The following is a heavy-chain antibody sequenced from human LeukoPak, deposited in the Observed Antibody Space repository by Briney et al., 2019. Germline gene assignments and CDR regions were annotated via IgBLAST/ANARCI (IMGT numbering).Heavy chain of an antibody. CDR1: GFTFSSYA. CDR3: AKAVRGYSSSSDY. V-gene: IGHV3-23*01. CDR2: VSGSGGST. Sequence: QPGGSLRLSCAASGFTFSSYAMSWVRQAPGKGLEWVSVVSGSGGSTYYADSVKGRFTISRDNSKNTLYLQMNSLRAEDTAVYYCAKAVRGYSSSSDYWGQGTLVTVPS. J-gene: IGHJ4*02. D-gene: IGHD6-13*01.